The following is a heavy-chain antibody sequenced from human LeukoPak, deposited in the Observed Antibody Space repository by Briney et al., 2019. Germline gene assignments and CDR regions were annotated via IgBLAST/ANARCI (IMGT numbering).Heavy chain of an antibody. J-gene: IGHJ6*02. CDR2: ISSSSSYI. D-gene: IGHD3-10*01. V-gene: IGHV3-21*01. CDR3: AKDREPHVLYGYHGMDV. Sequence: PGGSLRLSCAASGFTFSSYSMNWVRQAPGKGLEWVSSISSSSSYIYYADSVKGRFTISRDNAKNSLYLQMNSLRAEDTAVYYCAKDREPHVLYGYHGMDVWGQGATVTVSS. CDR1: GFTFSSYS.